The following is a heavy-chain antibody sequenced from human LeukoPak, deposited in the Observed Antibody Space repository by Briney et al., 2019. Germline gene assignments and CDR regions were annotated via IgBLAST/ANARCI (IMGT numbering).Heavy chain of an antibody. CDR1: GFTFSSYA. CDR3: ERPAGTYYYDSSGYTLDY. CDR2: ISYDGSNK. V-gene: IGHV3-30-3*01. J-gene: IGHJ4*02. D-gene: IGHD3-22*01. Sequence: GGSLRLSCAASGFTFSSYAMHWVRQAPGKGLEWVAVISYDGSNKYYADSVKGRFTISRDNSKNTLYLQMNSLRAEDTAVYYCERPAGTYYYDSSGYTLDYWGQGTLVTVPS.